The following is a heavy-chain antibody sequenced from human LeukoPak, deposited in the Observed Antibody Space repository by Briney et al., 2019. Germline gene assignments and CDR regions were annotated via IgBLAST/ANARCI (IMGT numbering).Heavy chain of an antibody. V-gene: IGHV4-39*01. Sequence: SETLSLTCNVPGDSISTSDFYWGWIRQPPGKGLEWIGSLYYRGSTYYSASLKSRATISVDTPKNQLSLKLTSVTAADTAVYFCARYDSGTYSPLDYWGQGTVVTVSS. J-gene: IGHJ4*02. D-gene: IGHD1-26*01. CDR3: ARYDSGTYSPLDY. CDR1: GDSISTSDFY. CDR2: LYYRGST.